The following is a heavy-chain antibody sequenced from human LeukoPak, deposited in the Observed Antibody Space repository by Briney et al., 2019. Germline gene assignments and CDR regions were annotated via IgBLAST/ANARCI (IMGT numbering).Heavy chain of an antibody. CDR1: GYTFTNYG. Sequence: GASVKVSCEASGYTFTNYGIRWVRQAPGQGLEWMGCISTYNGNTNYAQKFQGRVTMTTDTSTSTAYLELRSLRSDDTALYYCARNSSGYPHAFDYWGQGTLVTVSS. CDR2: ISTYNGNT. V-gene: IGHV1-18*01. D-gene: IGHD3-22*01. CDR3: ARNSSGYPHAFDY. J-gene: IGHJ4*02.